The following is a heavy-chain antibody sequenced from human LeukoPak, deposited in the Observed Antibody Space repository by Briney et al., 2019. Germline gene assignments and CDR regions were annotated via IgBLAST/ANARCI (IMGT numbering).Heavy chain of an antibody. D-gene: IGHD1-26*01. J-gene: IGHJ5*02. CDR3: ATIVGATTSLLLFDP. CDR2: FDPEDGET. V-gene: IGHV1-24*01. CDR1: GYTLTELS. Sequence: SVKVSCKVSGYTLTELSMHWVRQAPGKGLEWRGGFDPEDGETIYAQKFQGRVTMTEDTSTDTAYMEQSSLRSEDTAVYYCATIVGATTSLLLFDPWGQGTLVTVSS.